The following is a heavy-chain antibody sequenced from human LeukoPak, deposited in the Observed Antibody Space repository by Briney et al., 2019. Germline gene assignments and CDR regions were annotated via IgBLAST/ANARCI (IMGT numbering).Heavy chain of an antibody. CDR3: ARGHGYGDYVVDP. V-gene: IGHV4-34*01. CDR1: GGSLSGYY. J-gene: IGHJ5*02. Sequence: SETLSLTCAVYGGSLSGYYWSWIRQPPGKGLEWIGEINHSGSTNYNPSLKSRVTISVDTSKNQFSLKLSSVTAADTAVYYCARGHGYGDYVVDPWGQGTLVTVSS. D-gene: IGHD4-17*01. CDR2: INHSGST.